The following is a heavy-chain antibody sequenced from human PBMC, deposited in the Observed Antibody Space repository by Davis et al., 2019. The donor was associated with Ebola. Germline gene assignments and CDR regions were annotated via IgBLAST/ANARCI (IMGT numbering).Heavy chain of an antibody. CDR2: IYYSGST. CDR1: GGSISSYY. J-gene: IGHJ6*02. V-gene: IGHV4-59*01. Sequence: MPGGSLRLSCTVSGGSISSYYWSWIRQPPGKGLEWIEYIYYSGSTNYNPSLKSRVTISVDTSKNQFSLKLSSVTAADTAVYYCARDRSIAAREGYYYYYGMDVWGQGTTVTVSS. CDR3: ARDRSIAAREGYYYYYGMDV. D-gene: IGHD6-6*01.